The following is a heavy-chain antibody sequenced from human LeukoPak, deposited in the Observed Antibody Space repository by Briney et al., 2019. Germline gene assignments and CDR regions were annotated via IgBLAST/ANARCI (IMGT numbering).Heavy chain of an antibody. D-gene: IGHD1-26*01. J-gene: IGHJ3*02. CDR3: ARPAHSESPTSDAFDI. V-gene: IGHV4-39*01. Sequence: SETLSLTCTVSGGSISSYYWSWIRQPPGKGLEWIGSIYYSGSTYYNPSLKSRVTISVDTSKNQFSLKLSSVTAADTAVYYCARPAHSESPTSDAFDIWGQGTMVTVSS. CDR1: GGSISSYY. CDR2: IYYSGST.